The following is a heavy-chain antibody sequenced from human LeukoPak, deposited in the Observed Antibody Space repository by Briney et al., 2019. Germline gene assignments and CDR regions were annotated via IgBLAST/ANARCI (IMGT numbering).Heavy chain of an antibody. CDR1: GFTLGAFA. V-gene: IGHV3-43*02. Sequence: PGGSLRLSCAASGFTLGAFAMHWVRQAPGKGLEWVSLIDKDGRSTYYADSVKGRFTISRDNSKNSPYLQMNSLRTEDTALYYCATWAFYHSLDVWGQGTTVTVSS. CDR3: ATWAFYHSLDV. CDR2: IDKDGRST. J-gene: IGHJ6*02. D-gene: IGHD1-26*01.